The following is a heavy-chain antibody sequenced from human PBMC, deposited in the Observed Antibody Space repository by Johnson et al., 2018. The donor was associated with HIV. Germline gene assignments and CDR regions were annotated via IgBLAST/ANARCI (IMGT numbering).Heavy chain of an antibody. Sequence: QVTLVESGGGVVQPGRSLRLSCAASGFTFSSYGMHWVRQAPGKGLEWVAFTRYDGSNKYYADSVKGRFTISRDNSKNTLYLQMNRLRAEDTAVYYCAKDRTGFDAFDIWGQGTMVTVSS. CDR1: GFTFSSYG. V-gene: IGHV3-30*02. J-gene: IGHJ3*02. D-gene: IGHD1-1*01. CDR2: TRYDGSNK. CDR3: AKDRTGFDAFDI.